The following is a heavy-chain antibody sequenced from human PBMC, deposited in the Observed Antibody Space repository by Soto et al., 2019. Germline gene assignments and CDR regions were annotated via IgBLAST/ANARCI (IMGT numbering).Heavy chain of an antibody. D-gene: IGHD3-10*01. V-gene: IGHV4-30-4*01. Sequence: QVQLQESGPGLVKPSQTLSLTCTVSGDSINSADYYWNWIRQTPGKGLEWIGHIYYSGTTDYNPSLQSRVTISSDTSNNQFSMRLSSVTAADTAIYYCASRKSYYGSGTDHWGQGSLVTVSS. CDR2: IYYSGTT. J-gene: IGHJ4*02. CDR3: ASRKSYYGSGTDH. CDR1: GDSINSADYY.